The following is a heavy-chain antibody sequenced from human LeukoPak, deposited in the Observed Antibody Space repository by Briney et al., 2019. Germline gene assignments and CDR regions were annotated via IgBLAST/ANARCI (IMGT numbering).Heavy chain of an antibody. CDR3: ARDQIGYGLDY. CDR1: SGSINNHY. Sequence: PSETLSLTCIVSSGSINNHYWSWIRQPPGKGLEWIGYIYDSWNTNYNPSLKSRGTISIDTSKNQFSLNLTSVTAADTAVYYCARDQIGYGLDYWGQGTLVTVSS. V-gene: IGHV4-59*11. D-gene: IGHD5-18*01. J-gene: IGHJ4*02. CDR2: IYDSWNT.